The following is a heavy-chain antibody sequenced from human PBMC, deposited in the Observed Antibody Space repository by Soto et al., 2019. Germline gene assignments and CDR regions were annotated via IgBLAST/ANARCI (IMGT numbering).Heavy chain of an antibody. Sequence: GGSLRLSCAASGFSFSNYWMSWVRQAPGKGLEWVANIKQDGSEIYYVDSVKGRFTISRDNAKNSLFLQMNSLRAEDTAVYYCARVRTVKYYGMDVWGQGTTVTVSS. J-gene: IGHJ6*02. CDR2: IKQDGSEI. CDR1: GFSFSNYW. V-gene: IGHV3-7*05. CDR3: ARVRTVKYYGMDV.